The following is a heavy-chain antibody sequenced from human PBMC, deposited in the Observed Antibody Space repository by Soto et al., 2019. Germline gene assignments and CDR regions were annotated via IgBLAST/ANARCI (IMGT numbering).Heavy chain of an antibody. J-gene: IGHJ6*02. CDR2: IYYSGST. V-gene: IGHV4-31*03. CDR1: GGSISSGGYY. D-gene: IGHD3-3*01. Sequence: SETLSLTCIVSGGSISSGGYYWSWIRQHPGKGLEWIGYIYYSGSTYYNPSLKSRVTISVDTSKNQFSLKLSSVTAADTAVYYCASSPYDFWSGSYYYYGMDVWGQGTTVTVSS. CDR3: ASSPYDFWSGSYYYYGMDV.